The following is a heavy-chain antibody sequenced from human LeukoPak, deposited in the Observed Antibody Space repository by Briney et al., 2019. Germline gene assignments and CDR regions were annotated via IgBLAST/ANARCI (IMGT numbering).Heavy chain of an antibody. CDR1: GGSISSYY. J-gene: IGHJ4*02. CDR3: ATLGNYYYDSSGTGDY. D-gene: IGHD3-22*01. V-gene: IGHV4-59*01. Sequence: SETLSLTCTVSGGSISSYYWSWIRQPPGKGLEWIGYIYCSGSTNYNPSLKSRVTISVDTSKNQFSLKLSSVTAADTAVYYCATLGNYYYDSSGTGDYWGQGTLVTVSS. CDR2: IYCSGST.